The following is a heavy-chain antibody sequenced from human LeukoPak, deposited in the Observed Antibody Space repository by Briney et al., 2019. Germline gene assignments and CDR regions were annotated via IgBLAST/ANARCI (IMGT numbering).Heavy chain of an antibody. CDR2: INHSGST. D-gene: IGHD5-18*01. J-gene: IGHJ4*02. CDR3: ARTTDDTAMSRVDY. CDR1: GGSFSGYY. Sequence: SETLSLTCAVYGGSFSGYYWSWIRQPPGKGLEWIGEINHSGSTNYYPSLKSRVTISVDTSKNQFSLKLSSVTAADTAVYYCARTTDDTAMSRVDYWGQGTLVTVSS. V-gene: IGHV4-34*01.